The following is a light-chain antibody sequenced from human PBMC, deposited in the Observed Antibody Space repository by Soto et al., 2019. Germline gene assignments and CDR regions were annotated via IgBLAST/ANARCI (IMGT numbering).Light chain of an antibody. CDR1: SSDVGGYNY. Sequence: QSALTQPASVSGSPGQSITISCTGTSSDVGGYNYVSWYQQHPGKAPKLMIYEVSNRPSGVSNRFSGSKSGNTASLTISGLQAEDEADYYCSSYTSSSTLYFFGSANKSPS. J-gene: IGLJ1*01. CDR3: SSYTSSSTLYF. V-gene: IGLV2-14*01. CDR2: EVS.